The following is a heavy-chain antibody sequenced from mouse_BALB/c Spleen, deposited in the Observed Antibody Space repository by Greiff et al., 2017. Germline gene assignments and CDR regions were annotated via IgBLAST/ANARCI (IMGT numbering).Heavy chain of an antibody. D-gene: IGHD2-1*01. Sequence: QVQLQQPGAELVKPGASVKMSCKASGYTFTSYNMHWVKQTPGQGLEWIAAIYPGNGDTSYNQKFKGKATLTADKSSSTAYMQLSSLTSEDSAVYYCARSLYYGNSNWYFNVWGAGTTVTVSS. CDR2: IYPGNGDT. J-gene: IGHJ1*01. CDR3: ARSLYYGNSNWYFNV. V-gene: IGHV1-12*01. CDR1: GYTFTSYN.